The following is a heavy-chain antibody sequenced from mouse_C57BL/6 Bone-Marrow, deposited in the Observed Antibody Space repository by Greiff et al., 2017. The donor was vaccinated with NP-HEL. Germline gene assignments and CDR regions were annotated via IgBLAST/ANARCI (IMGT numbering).Heavy chain of an antibody. CDR2: IFPGSGST. D-gene: IGHD4-1*01. Sequence: QVQLQQSGPELVRPGASVKISCKAPGYTFTSHWMQWVRQRPGQGLEWIGKIFPGSGSTYYNEKFKGKATLTVDTSSSTAYMQLSSLTSEDSAVYVCASFNWAYWYFDVGCTGTTVTVSS. J-gene: IGHJ1*03. CDR3: ASFNWAYWYFDV. V-gene: IGHV1-56*01. CDR1: GYTFTSHW.